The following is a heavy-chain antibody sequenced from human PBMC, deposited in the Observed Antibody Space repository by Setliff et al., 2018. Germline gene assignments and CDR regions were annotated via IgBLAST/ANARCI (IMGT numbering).Heavy chain of an antibody. V-gene: IGHV1-18*01. CDR1: GYTFTSYG. CDR3: VRDRWKVVVNRGDDAFDL. Sequence: ASVKVSCKASGYTFTSYGISWVRQAPGQGLEWMGWISAYNGNTNYAQKLQGRVTMTTDTSTSTAYMELRSLRSDDTAVYYCVRDRWKVVVNRGDDAFDLWGQGTMVTV. CDR2: ISAYNGNT. J-gene: IGHJ3*01. D-gene: IGHD2-15*01.